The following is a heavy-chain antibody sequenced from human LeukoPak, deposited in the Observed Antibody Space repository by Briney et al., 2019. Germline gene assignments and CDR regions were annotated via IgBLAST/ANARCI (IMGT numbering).Heavy chain of an antibody. CDR1: GFTLSSYA. D-gene: IGHD4-11*01. V-gene: IGHV3-23*01. CDR3: TREDHSKYEY. CDR2: ISASGGST. Sequence: QAGGSLRLSCAASGFTLSSYAMSWVRQAPGKGLEWVSSISASGGSTNYADSVKGRFTISRDNSKNTVYLQMNSLRAEDTAVYYCTREDHSKYEYWGQGTLVTVSS. J-gene: IGHJ4*02.